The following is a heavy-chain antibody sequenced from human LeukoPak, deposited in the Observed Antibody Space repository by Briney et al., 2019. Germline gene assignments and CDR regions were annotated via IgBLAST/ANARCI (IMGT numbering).Heavy chain of an antibody. V-gene: IGHV4-34*01. CDR3: ARGVGSGWYSYYYYGMDV. D-gene: IGHD6-19*01. CDR1: GGSFSGYY. CDR2: INHSGST. Sequence: PSETLSLTCAVYGGSFSGYYWSWIRQPPGKGLEWIGEINHSGSTNYNPSLKSRVTISVDTSKSQFSLKLSSVTAADTAVYYCARGVGSGWYSYYYYGMDVWGQGTTVTVSS. J-gene: IGHJ6*02.